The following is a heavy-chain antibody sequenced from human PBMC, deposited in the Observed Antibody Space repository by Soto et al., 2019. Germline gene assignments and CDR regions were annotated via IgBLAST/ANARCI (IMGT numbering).Heavy chain of an antibody. J-gene: IGHJ4*02. CDR3: ARRYGGNFDF. Sequence: SETLSLTCTVFGGSISRYYWSWIRQPPGKGLEWIGYIYYSGSTNYNPSLKSRVTISVDTSKNQFSLKLSSVTAADTAVYYCARRYGGNFDFWGQGTLVTVSS. D-gene: IGHD1-26*01. CDR1: GGSISRYY. CDR2: IYYSGST. V-gene: IGHV4-59*01.